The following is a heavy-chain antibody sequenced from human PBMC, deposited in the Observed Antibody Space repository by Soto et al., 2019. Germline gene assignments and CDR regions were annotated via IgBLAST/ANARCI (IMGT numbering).Heavy chain of an antibody. CDR1: GYTFNSYG. CDR2: INPNNGNT. Sequence: GASVKVSGKASGYTFNSYGISWVRQAPGQGLEWMGWINPNNGNTKYAQKVQGRVTMTTDTSTSTAYMELSSLRSEDTAVYYCARDLTYSSGWYFDYWGQGTLVTVSS. V-gene: IGHV1-18*01. CDR3: ARDLTYSSGWYFDY. D-gene: IGHD6-19*01. J-gene: IGHJ4*02.